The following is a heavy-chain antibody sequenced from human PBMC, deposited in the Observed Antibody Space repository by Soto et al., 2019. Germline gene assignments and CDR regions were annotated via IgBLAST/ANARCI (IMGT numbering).Heavy chain of an antibody. V-gene: IGHV1-2*02. J-gene: IGHJ4*02. D-gene: IGHD2-8*02. CDR2: INPDSGAT. CDR3: ARGDYGTGGYPFPYFDY. Sequence: ASVKVSCKASGYSFTGYYIHWVRQAPGQGREWMGWINPDSGATNYAQNFQGRVTLTSDTSISTASMDLTSLTSDDTAVYYCARGDYGTGGYPFPYFDYWGQGXLVTVSS. CDR1: GYSFTGYY.